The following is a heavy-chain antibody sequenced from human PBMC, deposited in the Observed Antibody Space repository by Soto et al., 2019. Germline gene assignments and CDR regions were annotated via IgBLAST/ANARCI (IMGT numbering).Heavy chain of an antibody. CDR3: ARRTGTWFDP. Sequence: QVQLVESGGGVVQPGRSLRLSCAASGFTFSSYGMHWVRQAPGKGLEWVAVIWYDGSNKYYADSVKGRFTISRDNSKNTLYMQMNSLRAEDTAVYYCARRTGTWFDPWGQGTLVTVSS. J-gene: IGHJ5*02. D-gene: IGHD3-9*01. CDR2: IWYDGSNK. V-gene: IGHV3-33*01. CDR1: GFTFSSYG.